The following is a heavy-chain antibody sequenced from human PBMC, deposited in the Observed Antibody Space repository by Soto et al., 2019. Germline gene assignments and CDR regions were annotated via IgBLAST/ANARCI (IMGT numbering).Heavy chain of an antibody. CDR2: TYYRSKWYN. D-gene: IGHD5-12*01. Sequence: LSLTCAISGDSVSSNSAAWNWIRQSPSRGLEWLGRTYYRSKWYNDYAVSVKSRITINPDTSKNQFSLQLNSVTPEDTAVYYCARDPWLQGYYYYGMDVWGQGTTVTVSS. CDR3: ARDPWLQGYYYYGMDV. CDR1: GDSVSSNSAA. J-gene: IGHJ6*02. V-gene: IGHV6-1*01.